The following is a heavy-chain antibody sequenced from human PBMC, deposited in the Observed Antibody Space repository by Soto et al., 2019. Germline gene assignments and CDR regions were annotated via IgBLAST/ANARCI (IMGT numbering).Heavy chain of an antibody. D-gene: IGHD6-19*01. J-gene: IGHJ4*02. CDR3: ARGRGLYNSGRSQLDY. V-gene: IGHV1-69*01. CDR2: IIPRFRTT. Sequence: QVQLVQSGAEVKKPGSSVRVSCKAAGGPFSMFTFNWVRQAPGQGLEWMGGIIPRFRTTNYAPTLQDRVTITADEYRNTLSMELSSLRSEDTAVYFCARGRGLYNSGRSQLDYWGQGTPVTVSS. CDR1: GGPFSMFT.